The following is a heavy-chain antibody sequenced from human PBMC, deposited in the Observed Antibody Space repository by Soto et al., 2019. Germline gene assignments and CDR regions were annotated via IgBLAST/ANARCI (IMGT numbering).Heavy chain of an antibody. CDR2: INAGNGDT. CDR1: GYTFTSYA. V-gene: IGHV1-3*01. D-gene: IGHD3-10*01. Sequence: QVQLVQSGAEVKKPGASVKVSCKASGYTFTSYAIHWVRQAPGQRLEWMGWINAGNGDTKYSQKFQGRVTITRDTSXSXXYMELSSLTSEDTAVYYCARGAGYYASVSMNWFDPWGQGDLVTVSS. CDR3: ARGAGYYASVSMNWFDP. J-gene: IGHJ5*02.